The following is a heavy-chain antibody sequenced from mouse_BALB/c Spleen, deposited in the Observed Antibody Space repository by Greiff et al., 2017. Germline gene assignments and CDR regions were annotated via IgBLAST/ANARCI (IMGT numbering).Heavy chain of an antibody. V-gene: IGHV5-6*01. CDR2: ISSGGSYT. J-gene: IGHJ4*01. CDR1: GFTFSSYG. D-gene: IGHD1-2*01. CDR3: ARQGTTATYAMDY. Sequence: EVQLQQSGGDLVKPGGSLKLSCAASGFTFSSYGMSWVRQTPDKRLEWVATISSGGSYTYYPDSVKGRFTISRDNAKNTLYLQMSSLKSEDTAMYYCARQGTTATYAMDYWGQGTSVTVSS.